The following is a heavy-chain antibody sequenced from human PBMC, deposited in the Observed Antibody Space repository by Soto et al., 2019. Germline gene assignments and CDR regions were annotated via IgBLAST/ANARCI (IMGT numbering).Heavy chain of an antibody. CDR3: ARQGENDYFDF. D-gene: IGHD3-16*01. V-gene: IGHV4-59*08. CDR1: SGSINKYC. CDR2: ICDSGRT. J-gene: IGHJ4*02. Sequence: QVQLQESGPGLVKPSETLSLTCTVSSGSINKYCWSWIRQPPGKELEWIGYICDSGRTNYNPSLTRRVTMSVDTSKNQFSLNLSSMTAADTAIYYCARQGENDYFDFWGQGALVTVSS.